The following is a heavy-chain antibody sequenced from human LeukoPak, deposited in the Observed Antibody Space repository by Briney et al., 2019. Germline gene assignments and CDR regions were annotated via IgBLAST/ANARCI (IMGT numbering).Heavy chain of an antibody. Sequence: GGSLRLSCAASGFTFSSYSMNWVRQAPGKGLEWVSSISSSSSYIYYADSVKGRSTISRDNAKNSLYLQMNSLRAEDTAVYYCARDRNDFWSGSLYYFDYWGQGTLVTVSS. D-gene: IGHD3-3*01. CDR1: GFTFSSYS. J-gene: IGHJ4*02. CDR3: ARDRNDFWSGSLYYFDY. CDR2: ISSSSSYI. V-gene: IGHV3-21*01.